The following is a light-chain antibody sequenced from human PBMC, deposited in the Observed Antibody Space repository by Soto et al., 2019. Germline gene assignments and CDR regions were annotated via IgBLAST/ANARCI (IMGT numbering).Light chain of an antibody. Sequence: EIVMTQSPVTLSVSPGERATLSCRAGQSVSSNLAWYQQKPGQAPRLLIYGASTRATGIPARFAGSGSGTEFTLTISSLQFDDSAVYYCQQYNNWWKFGQGTRWIA. J-gene: IGKJ1*01. CDR1: QSVSSN. CDR2: GAS. V-gene: IGKV3-15*01. CDR3: QQYNNWWK.